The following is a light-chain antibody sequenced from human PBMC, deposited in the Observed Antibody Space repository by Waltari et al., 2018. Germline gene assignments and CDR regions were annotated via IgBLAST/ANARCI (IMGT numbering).Light chain of an antibody. CDR2: SAS. V-gene: IGKV3-15*01. CDR1: QSVSGY. CDR3: QQYNDWLAPT. J-gene: IGKJ4*01. Sequence: EIVMTQSPATLSVSPGERAILSCRASQSVSGYLAWYQRKPGQAPRLLIYSASTRVTGIPARFRGSGSGTEFTLTISSLQSEDFAVYHCQQYNDWLAPTFGGGTKVEI.